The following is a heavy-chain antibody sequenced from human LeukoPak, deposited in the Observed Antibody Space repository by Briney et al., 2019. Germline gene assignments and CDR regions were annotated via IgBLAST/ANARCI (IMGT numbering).Heavy chain of an antibody. Sequence: SETLSLTCTVSGGSISSGGYYWSWIRQHPGKGLEWIGYIYYSGSTYYNPSLKSRVTISVDTSKNQFSLKLSSVTAADTAVYYCARGFGYSYGTPFFPDIYWGQGTLVTVSS. CDR1: GGSISSGGYY. J-gene: IGHJ4*02. CDR3: ARGFGYSYGTPFFPDIY. CDR2: IYYSGST. V-gene: IGHV4-31*03. D-gene: IGHD5-18*01.